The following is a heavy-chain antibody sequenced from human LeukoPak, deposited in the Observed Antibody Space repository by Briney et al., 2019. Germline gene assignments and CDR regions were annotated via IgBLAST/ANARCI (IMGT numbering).Heavy chain of an antibody. D-gene: IGHD3-10*01. Sequence: AASVKVSCTASGYIFTSYYMYWVRQPPGQGLEWMGIINPSGGNTNYAQKFQGRVTMTRDTSISTAYMELSRLRSDDTAVYYCASVDVRGVIIGGHSVDYWGQGTLVTVSS. CDR3: ASVDVRGVIIGGHSVDY. CDR2: INPSGGNT. CDR1: GYIFTSYY. V-gene: IGHV1-46*01. J-gene: IGHJ4*02.